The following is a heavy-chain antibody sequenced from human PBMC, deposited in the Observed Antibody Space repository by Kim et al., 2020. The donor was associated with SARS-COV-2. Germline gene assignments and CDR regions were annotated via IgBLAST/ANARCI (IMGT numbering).Heavy chain of an antibody. CDR3: AGHYGSGSYYNGFDAFDI. J-gene: IGHJ3*02. V-gene: IGHV4-30-2*05. D-gene: IGHD3-10*01. Sequence: LKSRVTISVDTSKNPFSLKLSSVTAADTAVYYCAGHYGSGSYYNGFDAFDIWGQGTMVTVSS.